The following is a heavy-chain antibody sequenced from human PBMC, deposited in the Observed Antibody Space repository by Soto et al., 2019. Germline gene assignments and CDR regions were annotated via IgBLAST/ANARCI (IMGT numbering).Heavy chain of an antibody. V-gene: IGHV3-23*01. CDR1: GFTFSSYA. J-gene: IGHJ4*02. CDR3: AKEAKTGAWHGWR. Sequence: GGSLRLSCAASGFTFSSYAMSWVRQAPGKGLEWVSGISGSGGATYYADSVKGRFAISRDDTENTLFLQMYSLRDEDTAVYFGAKEAKTGAWHGWRWGQGTPVTLSS. CDR2: ISGSGGAT. D-gene: IGHD3-3*01.